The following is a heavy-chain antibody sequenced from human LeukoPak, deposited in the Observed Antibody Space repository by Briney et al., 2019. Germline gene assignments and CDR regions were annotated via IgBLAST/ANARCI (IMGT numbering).Heavy chain of an antibody. D-gene: IGHD4-17*01. V-gene: IGHV3-9*01. CDR2: ISWNSGSI. CDR3: AKDTDYGEDEGYFDY. Sequence: GGSLRLSCAASGFTFDDYATHWVRQAPGKGLEWVSGISWNSGSIGYADSVKGRFTISRDNAKNSLYLQMNSLRAEDTALYYCAKDTDYGEDEGYFDYWGQGTLVTVSS. J-gene: IGHJ4*02. CDR1: GFTFDDYA.